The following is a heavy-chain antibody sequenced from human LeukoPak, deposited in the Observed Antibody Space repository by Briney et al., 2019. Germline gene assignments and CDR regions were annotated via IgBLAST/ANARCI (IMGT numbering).Heavy chain of an antibody. Sequence: GGSLRLSCAASGFTFSSYTMTWVRQAPGQGLDWISVISAGGETTFYADSVKGRFTISRDNAKNTLYLQMNSLSVEDTAVYYCAKGRIGYIPDFWGQGTLVTVSS. CDR1: GFTFSSYT. V-gene: IGHV3-23*01. CDR3: AKGRIGYIPDF. J-gene: IGHJ4*02. D-gene: IGHD6-13*01. CDR2: ISAGGETT.